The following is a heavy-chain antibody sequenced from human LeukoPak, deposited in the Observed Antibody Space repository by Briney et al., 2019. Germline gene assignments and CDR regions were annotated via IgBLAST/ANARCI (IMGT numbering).Heavy chain of an antibody. Sequence: PSETLSLTCTVSGGSISSYYWSWIRQPPGKGLEWIGYIYYSGSTNYNPSLKSRVTISVDTSKNQFSLKLSSVTAADTAVYDCAGGGGSGSYFNGYWGQGTLVTVSS. D-gene: IGHD3-10*01. CDR3: AGGGGSGSYFNGY. CDR2: IYYSGST. J-gene: IGHJ4*02. V-gene: IGHV4-59*01. CDR1: GGSISSYY.